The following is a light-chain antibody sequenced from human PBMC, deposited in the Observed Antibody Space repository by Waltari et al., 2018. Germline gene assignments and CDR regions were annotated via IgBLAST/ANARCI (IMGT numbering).Light chain of an antibody. Sequence: AIRITQSPSSLSASRGDRVTLTCRANQAIGSYLAWYQQTPGKAPRLLIYSASTLQNGVPSRFVGAGSGTNFTLTITCVQSEDFATYFCQQYYASPPTFGGGSKL. CDR1: QAIGSY. V-gene: IGKV1-8*01. CDR3: QQYYASPPT. J-gene: IGKJ4*01. CDR2: SAS.